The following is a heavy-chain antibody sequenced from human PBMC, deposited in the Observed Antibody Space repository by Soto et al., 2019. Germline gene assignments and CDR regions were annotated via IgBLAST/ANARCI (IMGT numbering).Heavy chain of an antibody. CDR1: RFTFSDYS. J-gene: IGHJ4*02. D-gene: IGHD3-10*01. CDR3: AREGPRKGTYLFDY. Sequence: QVQLVESGGGLVKPGGSLRLSCAASRFTFSDYSMSWIRQAPGRGPEWVSYISTSGSTIFYADSVKGRFTISRDNTMSSLYLQMHSLRVEDAAIYYCAREGPRKGTYLFDYWGQGTLVTVSS. V-gene: IGHV3-11*01. CDR2: ISTSGSTI.